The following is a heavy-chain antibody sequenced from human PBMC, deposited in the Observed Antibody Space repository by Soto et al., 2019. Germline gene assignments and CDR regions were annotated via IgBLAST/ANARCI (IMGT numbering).Heavy chain of an antibody. Sequence: GGSLRLSCAASGFTFSSYGMHWVRQAPGKGLEWVAVISYDGSNKYYADSVKGRFTISRDNSKNTLYLQMNSLRAEDTAVYYCAKAHCSGGSCYNWFDTWGQGTLVTVSS. V-gene: IGHV3-30*18. D-gene: IGHD2-15*01. J-gene: IGHJ5*02. CDR1: GFTFSSYG. CDR2: ISYDGSNK. CDR3: AKAHCSGGSCYNWFDT.